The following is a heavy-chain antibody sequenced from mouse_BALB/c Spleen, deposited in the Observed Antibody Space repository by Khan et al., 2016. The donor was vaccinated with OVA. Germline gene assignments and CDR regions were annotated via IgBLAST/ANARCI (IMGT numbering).Heavy chain of an antibody. D-gene: IGHD1-3*01. CDR3: ARSIVAN. V-gene: IGHV3-2*02. CDR2: ISYSGST. Sequence: EVQLQESGPGLVKPSQSLSLTCTVTGYSITSDYAWNWIRQFPGNTLEWMGYISYSGSTSYNPSLKSRIPITRDTSKNQFFLQLNSVTTEDAATYYWARSIVANWGQGTTLTVSS. J-gene: IGHJ2*01. CDR1: GYSITSDYA.